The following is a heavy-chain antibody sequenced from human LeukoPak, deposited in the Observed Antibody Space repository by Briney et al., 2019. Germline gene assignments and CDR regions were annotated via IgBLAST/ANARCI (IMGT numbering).Heavy chain of an antibody. CDR1: GFTFSSYA. J-gene: IGHJ4*02. Sequence: GGSLRLSCAASGFTFSSYAMSWVRQAPGKGLEWVSAISGSGGSTYYADSVKGRFTISRENAKNSLYLQMNSLRAGDTAVYYCARGSIDYDSSGYDYWGQGTLVTVSS. D-gene: IGHD3-22*01. V-gene: IGHV3-23*01. CDR3: ARGSIDYDSSGYDY. CDR2: ISGSGGST.